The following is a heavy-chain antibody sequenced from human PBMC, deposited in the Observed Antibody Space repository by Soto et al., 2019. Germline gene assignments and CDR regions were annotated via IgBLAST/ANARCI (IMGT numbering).Heavy chain of an antibody. CDR1: GYTFRGYY. CDR2: INPNSGGT. Sequence: ASVKVSCKAAGYTFRGYYMDCVRQAPGQGLEWMGWINPNSGGTNYAQKFQGCVTMTRDTSISTAYMELSRLRSDDTAVYYCARERIGYSSPLGMDVWGQGTTVTVSS. CDR3: ARERIGYSSPLGMDV. D-gene: IGHD5-18*01. J-gene: IGHJ6*02. V-gene: IGHV1-2*04.